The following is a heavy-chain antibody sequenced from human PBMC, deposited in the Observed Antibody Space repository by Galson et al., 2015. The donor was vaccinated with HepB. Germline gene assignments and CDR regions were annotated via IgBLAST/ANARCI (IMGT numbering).Heavy chain of an antibody. D-gene: IGHD4-23*01. V-gene: IGHV4-34*01. CDR3: ASHYDYGGNSGPSDY. CDR1: GGSFSGYY. CDR2: INHSGST. J-gene: IGHJ4*02. Sequence: SETLSLTCAVYGGSFSGYYWSWIRQPPGKGLEWIGEINHSGSTNYNPFLKSRVTISVDTSKNQFSLKLSSVTAADTAVYYCASHYDYGGNSGPSDYWGQGTLVTVSP.